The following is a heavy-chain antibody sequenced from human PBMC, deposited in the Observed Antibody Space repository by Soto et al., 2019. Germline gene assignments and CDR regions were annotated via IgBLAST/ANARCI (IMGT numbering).Heavy chain of an antibody. V-gene: IGHV3-74*01. D-gene: IGHD3-9*01. CDR3: AREDAGYDILTCYYPTDFDY. J-gene: IGHJ4*02. Sequence: PGGSLRLSCAASGFTLSSYWMHWVRQAPGKGLVWVSRINSDGSSTSYADSVKGRFTISRDNAKNTLYLQMNSPRAEDTAVYYCAREDAGYDILTCYYPTDFDYWGQGTLVTVSS. CDR1: GFTLSSYW. CDR2: INSDGSST.